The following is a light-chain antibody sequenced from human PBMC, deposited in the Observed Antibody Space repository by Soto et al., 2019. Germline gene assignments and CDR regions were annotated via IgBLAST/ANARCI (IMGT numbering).Light chain of an antibody. V-gene: IGLV2-14*01. Sequence: QSALTQPASVSGSPGQSITISCTGTSSDVGGYNYVSWYQQHPGKAPKLMIYAVTDRPSGVSSRLSGSKSGNTASLTTSELQAEDEADYNCSSYTSSSTLFGTGTKVTVL. CDR1: SSDVGGYNY. J-gene: IGLJ1*01. CDR3: SSYTSSSTL. CDR2: AVT.